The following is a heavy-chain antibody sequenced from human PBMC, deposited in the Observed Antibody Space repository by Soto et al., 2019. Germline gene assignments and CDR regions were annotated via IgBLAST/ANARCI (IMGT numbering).Heavy chain of an antibody. Sequence: ASVKVSCKTSGYTFNTYAITWVRQAPGQRLEWMGWINAGNGNTKYSQKFQGRVTITRDTSASTAYMELSSLRSEDTAVYYCARGITLPTPLDYWGQGTLVTVS. CDR3: ARGITLPTPLDY. CDR1: GYTFNTYA. CDR2: INAGNGNT. J-gene: IGHJ4*02. V-gene: IGHV1-3*01. D-gene: IGHD1-20*01.